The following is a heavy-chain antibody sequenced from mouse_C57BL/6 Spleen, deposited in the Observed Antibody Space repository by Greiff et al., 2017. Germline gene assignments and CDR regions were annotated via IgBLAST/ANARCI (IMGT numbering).Heavy chain of an antibody. D-gene: IGHD1-1*01. CDR1: GYTFTDYE. J-gene: IGHJ4*01. CDR3: TRYYGSTLYAMDY. Sequence: QVQLQQSGAELVRPGASVTLSCKASGYTFTDYEMHWVKQTPVHGLEWIGAIDPETGGTAYNQKFKGKAILTADKSSSTAYMELRSLTSEDSAVYYCTRYYGSTLYAMDYWGKGTSVTVSS. CDR2: IDPETGGT. V-gene: IGHV1-15*01.